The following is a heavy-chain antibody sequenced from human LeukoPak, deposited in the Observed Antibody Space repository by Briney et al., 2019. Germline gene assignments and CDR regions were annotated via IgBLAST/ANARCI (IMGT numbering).Heavy chain of an antibody. Sequence: GGSLRLSCAASGFTFSSYSMNWVRQAPGKGLEWVSSISSSSSYIYYADSVKGRFTISRDNAKNSLYLQMNSLRAEDTAVYYCAKPQSLSGYSYGYGSLAPDYWGQGTLVTVSS. V-gene: IGHV3-21*04. CDR1: GFTFSSYS. CDR2: ISSSSSYI. D-gene: IGHD5-18*01. J-gene: IGHJ4*02. CDR3: AKPQSLSGYSYGYGSLAPDY.